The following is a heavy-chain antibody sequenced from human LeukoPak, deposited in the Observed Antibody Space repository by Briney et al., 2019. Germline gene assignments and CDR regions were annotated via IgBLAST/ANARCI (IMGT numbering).Heavy chain of an antibody. D-gene: IGHD6-19*01. CDR2: IYYSGST. V-gene: IGHV4-59*11. CDR3: AREDAVSSDDAFDL. Sequence: SSETLSLTCTVSGGSISSHYWSWIRQPPGKGLEWIGYIYYSGSTNYNPSLKSRVTISVDTSKNQFSLKLSSVTAADTAVYYCAREDAVSSDDAFDLWGQGTMVTVS. CDR1: GGSISSHY. J-gene: IGHJ3*01.